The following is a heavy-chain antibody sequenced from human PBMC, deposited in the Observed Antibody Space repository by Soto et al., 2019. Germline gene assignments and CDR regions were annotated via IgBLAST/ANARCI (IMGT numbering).Heavy chain of an antibody. D-gene: IGHD6-19*01. V-gene: IGHV3-30*18. CDR1: GFTFRTYG. Sequence: VGSLRLSCAASGFTFRTYGMHWVRQAPGKGLEWVAFISDDGSQKYYGDSVKGRFTISRDNSKNTLSLRMISLRTEDTSVYYCAKEAPGGWHFFDTWGQGTLVTVSS. CDR2: ISDDGSQK. CDR3: AKEAPGGWHFFDT. J-gene: IGHJ4*02.